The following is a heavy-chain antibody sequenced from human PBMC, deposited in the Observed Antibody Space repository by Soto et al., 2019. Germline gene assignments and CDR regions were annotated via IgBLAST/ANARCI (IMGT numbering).Heavy chain of an antibody. CDR3: AGRRAGDYYFDY. V-gene: IGHV4-39*01. Sequence: SETLSLTCTVSGGSVSSSSYYWGWIRQPPGKGLEWIGTIYYTGSTSYSPSLKRRVTISVDTSKTQFSLNLSSVTATGTAVYYCAGRRAGDYYFDYWGQGTLVTVSS. J-gene: IGHJ4*02. CDR2: IYYTGST. D-gene: IGHD1-26*01. CDR1: GGSVSSSSYY.